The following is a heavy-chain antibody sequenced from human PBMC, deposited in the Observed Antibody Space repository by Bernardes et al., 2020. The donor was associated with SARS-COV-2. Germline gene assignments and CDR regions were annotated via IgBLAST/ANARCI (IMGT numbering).Heavy chain of an antibody. V-gene: IGHV3-48*02. Sequence: GGSLRLSCAASGFSFSSYSMNWVRQAPGKGLEWVSYISSRSSTIYYADSVKGRFTISRDNAKNSQYLQMNSLRDEDTAVYYCARDRRYSYGYEGYYYYGMDVWGQGTTVTVSS. CDR3: ARDRRYSYGYEGYYYYGMDV. CDR1: GFSFSSYS. CDR2: ISSRSSTI. J-gene: IGHJ6*02. D-gene: IGHD5-18*01.